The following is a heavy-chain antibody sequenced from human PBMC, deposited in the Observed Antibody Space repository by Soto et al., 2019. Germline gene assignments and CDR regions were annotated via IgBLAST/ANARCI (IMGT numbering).Heavy chain of an antibody. Sequence: EVQLVESGGDLVQRGGSLRLSCAASGFDVSNTDMSWVRQAPGTGLEWVSGIYSGGYTNYADSVRGRFIVSRDSPKKTLYLQMDSLRAEDTAVYYCARDAIIVSAAPESYFDSWGQGTLVTVSS. CDR1: GFDVSNTD. V-gene: IGHV3-66*01. CDR3: ARDAIIVSAAPESYFDS. J-gene: IGHJ4*02. CDR2: IYSGGYT. D-gene: IGHD3-22*01.